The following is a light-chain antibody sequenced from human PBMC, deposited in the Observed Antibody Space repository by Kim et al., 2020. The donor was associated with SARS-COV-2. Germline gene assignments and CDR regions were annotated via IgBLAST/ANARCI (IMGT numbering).Light chain of an antibody. CDR1: SSNIGSNT. CDR3: AVWDESLRGRL. CDR2: SDY. J-gene: IGLJ1*01. Sequence: QSALTQPPSASGTPGQRVTISCSGSSSNIGSNTVNWYQQLPGTAPKLLIYSDYQRASGVPDRFSGSRSGTSASLAISGLPSEDEADYYCAVWDESLRGRLFGTGTKVTVL. V-gene: IGLV1-44*01.